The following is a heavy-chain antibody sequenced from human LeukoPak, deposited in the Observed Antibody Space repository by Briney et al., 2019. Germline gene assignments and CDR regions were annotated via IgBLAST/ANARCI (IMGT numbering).Heavy chain of an antibody. CDR2: ISYDGSKS. D-gene: IGHD3-22*01. Sequence: GGSLRLSCAASGFTFNNYGMHWVRQAPGKGLEWLAFISYDGSKSYYADSVKGRFTVSRDDSKSTLYLQMNSLRADDTAVYYCAKGGYTYDSSGHNYFDYWGQGTLVTVSS. CDR1: GFTFNNYG. CDR3: AKGGYTYDSSGHNYFDY. V-gene: IGHV3-30*02. J-gene: IGHJ4*02.